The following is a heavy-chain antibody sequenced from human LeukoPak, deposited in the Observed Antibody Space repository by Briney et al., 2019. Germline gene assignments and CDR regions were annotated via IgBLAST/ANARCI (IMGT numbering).Heavy chain of an antibody. V-gene: IGHV4-59*01. Sequence: PSETLSLTCTVSGGSISDYYWSWIRQPPGKGLEWIGYIYSSGSTNYNPSLKSRVTISVDTSKNQFSLKLSSVTAADTAVYYCARALYYDSSGYHNQYYFDYWGQGTLVTVSS. CDR3: ARALYYDSSGYHNQYYFDY. CDR1: GGSISDYY. J-gene: IGHJ4*02. CDR2: IYSSGST. D-gene: IGHD3-22*01.